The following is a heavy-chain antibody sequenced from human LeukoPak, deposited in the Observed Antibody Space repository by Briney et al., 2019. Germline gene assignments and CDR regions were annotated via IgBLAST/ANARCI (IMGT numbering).Heavy chain of an antibody. V-gene: IGHV3-11*01. D-gene: IGHD3-22*01. CDR1: GFTFSDYY. J-gene: IGHJ4*02. Sequence: GGSLRLSCAASGFTFSDYYMSWIRQAPGKGLEWVSYISSSGSTMYYADSVKGRFTISRDNAKNSLYLQMNSLRAEDTAVYYCASKVGYYDSSGYYADYWGQGTLVTVSS. CDR2: ISSSGSTM. CDR3: ASKVGYYDSSGYYADY.